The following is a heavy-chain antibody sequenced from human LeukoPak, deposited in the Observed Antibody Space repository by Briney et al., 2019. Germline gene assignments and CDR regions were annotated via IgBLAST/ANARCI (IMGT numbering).Heavy chain of an antibody. CDR1: GFTFSTYA. CDR3: ARQLGYCSSGNCYFDY. D-gene: IGHD2-15*01. CDR2: INPSGDST. J-gene: IGHJ4*02. Sequence: GRSLRLSWAASGFTFSTYAMSWARQAPGKGLEWVSAINPSGDSTYYEDSVKGRFTISRDNSKNTLYLQMNSLRAEDTAVYYCARQLGYCSSGNCYFDYWGQGTLVTVSS. V-gene: IGHV3-23*01.